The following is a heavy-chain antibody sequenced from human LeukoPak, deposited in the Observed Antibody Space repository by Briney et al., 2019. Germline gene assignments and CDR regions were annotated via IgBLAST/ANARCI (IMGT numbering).Heavy chain of an antibody. CDR1: GFTFSSYE. CDR2: IRSSGSTI. CDR3: ARDKGLWFGELSHGAFDI. V-gene: IGHV3-48*03. J-gene: IGHJ3*02. D-gene: IGHD3-10*01. Sequence: SGGSQRLSCAASGFTFSSYEMNWVRQAPGKGLEWVSNIRSSGSTIYYADSVKGRFTISRDNAKNSLYLQMNSLRAEDTAVYYCARDKGLWFGELSHGAFDIWGQGTMVTVPS.